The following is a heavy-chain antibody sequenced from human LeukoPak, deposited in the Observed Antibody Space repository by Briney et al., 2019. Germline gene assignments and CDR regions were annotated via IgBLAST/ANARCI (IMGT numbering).Heavy chain of an antibody. CDR1: GFTFSSYA. V-gene: IGHV3-23*01. CDR2: ISGSGGTT. Sequence: GGSLRLSCAASGFTFSSYAVSWVRQAPGKGLEWVASISGSGGTTHYADSVEGRFTISRDNSKNTLYLQMNSLRGEDTAVYYCAKVTSGYHAWYYGLWGRGTRVTVSS. CDR3: AKVTSGYHAWYYGL. D-gene: IGHD3-3*01. J-gene: IGHJ2*01.